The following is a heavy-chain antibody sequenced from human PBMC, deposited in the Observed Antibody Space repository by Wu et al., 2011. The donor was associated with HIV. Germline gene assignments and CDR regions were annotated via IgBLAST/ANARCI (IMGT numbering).Heavy chain of an antibody. Sequence: GTSVKVXCKASGYTFTAYYMHWLRQAPGQGLEWMGWINPHSGGTNFAQKFQGRVTMTRDTSITTAYMELSRLRSDDTAVYYCARDPYSSSFYYYYFMDVWGKGTTVTVSS. V-gene: IGHV1-2*02. CDR2: INPHSGGT. CDR1: GYTFTAYY. D-gene: IGHD6-6*01. J-gene: IGHJ6*03. CDR3: ARDPYSSSFYYYYFMDV.